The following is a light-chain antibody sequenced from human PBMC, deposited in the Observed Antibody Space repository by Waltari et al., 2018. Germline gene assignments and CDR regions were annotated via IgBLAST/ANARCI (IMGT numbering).Light chain of an antibody. V-gene: IGKV3-20*01. Sequence: EIVLTQSPGTLSLSLGERATVSCRTSQSVSRALAWYQPKPSQAPRLHIYGLSTRATGIPDRFSGSGSGTDFSRTISRLEPYDFAVYYCQHYLRLPVTFGQGTTVEI. J-gene: IGKJ1*01. CDR2: GLS. CDR1: QSVSRA. CDR3: QHYLRLPVT.